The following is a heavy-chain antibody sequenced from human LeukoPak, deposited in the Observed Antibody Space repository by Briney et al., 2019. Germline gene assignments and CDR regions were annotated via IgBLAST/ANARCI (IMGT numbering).Heavy chain of an antibody. CDR3: ARGFRYAGNYFDY. J-gene: IGHJ4*02. V-gene: IGHV5-51*01. Sequence: GESLKISCKGSGYDFTNNWIGWVRQMPGKGLEWMGIIFLGDSDTRYSPSFQGQVTISDDKSISTAYLQWSSLEASDTAIYYCARGFRYAGNYFDYWGQGTLVTVSS. CDR1: GYDFTNNW. CDR2: IFLGDSDT. D-gene: IGHD1-26*01.